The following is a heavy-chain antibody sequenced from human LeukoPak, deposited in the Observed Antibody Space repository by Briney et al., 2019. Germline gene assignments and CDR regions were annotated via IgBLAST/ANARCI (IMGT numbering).Heavy chain of an antibody. V-gene: IGHV3-23*01. CDR1: GFTFSSYA. CDR3: AKAEGFLEWFPS. Sequence: GGSLRLSCAASGFTFSSYAMSWVRQAPGKGLEWASAISGSGGSTYYADSVKGRFTISRDNSKNTLYLQMNSLRAEDTAVYYCAKAEGFLEWFPSWGQGTLVTVSS. D-gene: IGHD3-3*01. CDR2: ISGSGGST. J-gene: IGHJ5*02.